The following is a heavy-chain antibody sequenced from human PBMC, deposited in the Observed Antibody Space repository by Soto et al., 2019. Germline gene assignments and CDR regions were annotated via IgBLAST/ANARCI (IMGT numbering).Heavy chain of an antibody. CDR3: TREGI. J-gene: IGHJ4*02. CDR1: GFTFSDYA. Sequence: EVQLVESGGGLAQPGGSLRLSCAASGFTFSDYAMNWVRQVPGKGLEWISQIASSGTPIYYADSVRGRFTISRGNAENSLYLPMNRLRYEYTAVYFCTREGIWGQVNLVTVSS. CDR2: IASSGTPI. V-gene: IGHV3-48*02.